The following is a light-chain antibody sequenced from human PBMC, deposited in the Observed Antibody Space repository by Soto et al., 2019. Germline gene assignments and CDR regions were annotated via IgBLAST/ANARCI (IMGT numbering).Light chain of an antibody. Sequence: EIVLTQSPATLSVSPGERATLSCRASQSVSSSYLAWYQQKPGQAPRLLIYDASNRPTGIPARFTGSGSGTDFNLTISSLEPEDFAVYYCQQRSSWPPITFGGGTKVDIK. V-gene: IGKV3D-20*02. CDR2: DAS. J-gene: IGKJ4*01. CDR1: QSVSSSY. CDR3: QQRSSWPPIT.